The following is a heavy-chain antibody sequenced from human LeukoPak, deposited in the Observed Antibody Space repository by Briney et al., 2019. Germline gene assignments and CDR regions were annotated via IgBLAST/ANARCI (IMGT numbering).Heavy chain of an antibody. V-gene: IGHV3-20*04. CDR2: INWNGDRT. J-gene: IGHJ6*03. Sequence: GGSVRLSCAAFGFTFDDYGMSWVRQFPGKGLEWVSGINWNGDRTGYADSVKGRFTIFRDNAKNSLYLQMNSLRAEDTALYYCAKARDNYYYYYMDVWGKGTTVTVSS. CDR1: GFTFDDYG. D-gene: IGHD5-24*01. CDR3: AKARDNYYYYYMDV.